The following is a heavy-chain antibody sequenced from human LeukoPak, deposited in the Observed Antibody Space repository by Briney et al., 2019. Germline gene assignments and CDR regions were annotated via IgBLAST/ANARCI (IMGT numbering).Heavy chain of an antibody. D-gene: IGHD1-26*01. CDR1: GYTFTSYG. J-gene: IGHJ6*03. CDR3: ARGGWEQGYYYFYMDV. Sequence: GPVKVSCKASGYTFTSYGISWVRQAPGQGLEWMGWISAYNGNTNYAQKLQGRVAMTTDTSTSTAYMELRSLRSDDTAVYYCARGGWEQGYYYFYMDVWGKGTTVTVSS. V-gene: IGHV1-18*01. CDR2: ISAYNGNT.